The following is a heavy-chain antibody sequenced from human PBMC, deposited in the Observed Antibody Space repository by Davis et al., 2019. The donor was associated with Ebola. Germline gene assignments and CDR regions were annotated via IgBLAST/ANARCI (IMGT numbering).Heavy chain of an antibody. Sequence: SLKISCAASGFTFDDYAMHWVRQAPGKGLEWVSGFRWNSGSIGYADSVKGRFTISRDNAKNSLYLQMNSLRAEDTALYYCAKGRYQLLLSPGMDVWGQGTTVTVSS. CDR2: FRWNSGSI. CDR3: AKGRYQLLLSPGMDV. CDR1: GFTFDDYA. V-gene: IGHV3-9*01. J-gene: IGHJ6*02. D-gene: IGHD2-2*01.